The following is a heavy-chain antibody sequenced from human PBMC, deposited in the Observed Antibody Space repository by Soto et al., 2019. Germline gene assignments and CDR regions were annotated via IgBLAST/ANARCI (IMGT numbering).Heavy chain of an antibody. CDR2: IHHSGGT. CDR3: ARGLLAYCGGDCALFDS. Sequence: PSETLSLTCNVSGGSISSSSYYWSWIRQTPGKGLEWIGHIHHSGGTSYNPSLKSLVAISVDTSKNQFSLKVDSVTAADTAVYYCARGLLAYCGGDCALFDSWGQGIMVTVSS. V-gene: IGHV4-61*01. J-gene: IGHJ4*02. CDR1: GGSISSSSYY. D-gene: IGHD2-21*02.